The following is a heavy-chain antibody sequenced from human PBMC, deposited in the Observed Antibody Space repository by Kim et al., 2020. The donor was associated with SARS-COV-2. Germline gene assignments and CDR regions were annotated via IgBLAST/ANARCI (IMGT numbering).Heavy chain of an antibody. V-gene: IGHV3-23*01. CDR1: GFTFSSYA. D-gene: IGHD6-6*01. CDR3: AKDSISVKAARSIAYFDY. CDR2: ISGSGGST. J-gene: IGHJ4*02. Sequence: GGSLRLSCAASGFTFSSYAMSWVRQAPGKGLEWVSAISGSGGSTYYADSVKGRFTISRDNSKNTLYLQMNSLRAEDTAVYYCAKDSISVKAARSIAYFDYWGQGTLVTVSS.